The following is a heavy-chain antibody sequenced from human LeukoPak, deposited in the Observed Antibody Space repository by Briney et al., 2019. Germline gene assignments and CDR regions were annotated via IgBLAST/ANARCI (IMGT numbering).Heavy chain of an antibody. CDR3: ARDVVYSGSYGDSQHYYYYGMDV. CDR1: GYTFTSYG. Sequence: ASVKVSCKASGYTFTSYGISWVRQAPGQGLEWMGWISAYNGNTNYAQKLQGRVTMTTDTSTSTAYMELRSLRSDDTAVYYCARDVVYSGSYGDSQHYYYYGMDVWGQGTTVTVSS. V-gene: IGHV1-18*01. J-gene: IGHJ6*02. D-gene: IGHD1-26*01. CDR2: ISAYNGNT.